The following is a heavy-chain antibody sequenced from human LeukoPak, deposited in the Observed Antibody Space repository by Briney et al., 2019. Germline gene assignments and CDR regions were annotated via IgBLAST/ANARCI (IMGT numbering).Heavy chain of an antibody. CDR2: ISSSSSTI. V-gene: IGHV3-48*02. CDR1: GFTFSSYS. J-gene: IGHJ4*02. Sequence: PGGSLRLSCAASGFTFSSYSMNWVRQAPGKGLEWVSYISSSSSTIYYADSVKGRFTISRDNAKNSLYLQMNSLRDEDTAVYYCARDQQATWYYYDSNGYYGNLDYWGQGTLVTVSS. CDR3: ARDQQATWYYYDSNGYYGNLDY. D-gene: IGHD3-22*01.